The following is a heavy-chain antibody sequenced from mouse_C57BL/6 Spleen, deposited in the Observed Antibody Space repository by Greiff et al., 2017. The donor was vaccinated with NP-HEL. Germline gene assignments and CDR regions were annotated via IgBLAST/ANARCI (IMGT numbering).Heavy chain of an antibody. J-gene: IGHJ2*01. V-gene: IGHV1-50*01. Sequence: QVQLQQSGAELVKPGASVKLSCKASGYTFTSYWMQWVKQRPGQGLEWIGEIDPSDSYTNYNQKFKGKATLTVDTSSSTAYMQLSSLTSEDSAVYYCAREKLTTVVDYWGQGTTLTVSS. D-gene: IGHD1-1*01. CDR2: IDPSDSYT. CDR3: AREKLTTVVDY. CDR1: GYTFTSYW.